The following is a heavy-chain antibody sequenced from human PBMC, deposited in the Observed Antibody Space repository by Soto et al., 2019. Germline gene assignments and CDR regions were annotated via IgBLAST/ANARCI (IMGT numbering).Heavy chain of an antibody. CDR2: IYYSGST. V-gene: IGHV4-39*01. D-gene: IGHD4-17*01. Sequence: SETLSLTCTVSGGSISSSSYYWGWIRQPPGKGLEWIGSIYYSGSTYYNPSLKSRVTISVDTSKNQFSLKLSSVTAADTAVYYCARPTTDDYGDYGSFDPWGQGTLVTVSS. CDR3: ARPTTDDYGDYGSFDP. CDR1: GGSISSSSYY. J-gene: IGHJ5*02.